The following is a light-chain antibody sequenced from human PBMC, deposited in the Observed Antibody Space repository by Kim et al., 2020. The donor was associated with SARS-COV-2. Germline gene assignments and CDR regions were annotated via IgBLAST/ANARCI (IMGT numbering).Light chain of an antibody. V-gene: IGLV1-47*01. CDR1: SSNIGSNY. Sequence: EPTQPPSASGTPGQRVTISCSGSSSNIGSNYVYWYQQLPGTAPKLLIYRNNQRPSGVPDRFSGSKSGTSASLAISGLRSEDEADYYCAAWDDSFWVFG. CDR3: AAWDDSFWV. CDR2: RNN. J-gene: IGLJ3*02.